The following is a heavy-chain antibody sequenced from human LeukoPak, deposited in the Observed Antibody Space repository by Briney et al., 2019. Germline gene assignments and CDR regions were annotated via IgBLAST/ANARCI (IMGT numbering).Heavy chain of an antibody. CDR2: IYYSGST. CDR1: GGSISSYY. CDR3: ARGNGGYAVY. V-gene: IGHV4-59*01. Sequence: SETQSLTCTVSGGSISSYYWSWIRQPPGKGLEWIGYIYYSGSTNYNPSLKSRVTISVDTSKNQFSLKLSSVTAADTAIFYCARGNGGYAVYWGQGTLVTVSS. D-gene: IGHD5-12*01. J-gene: IGHJ4*02.